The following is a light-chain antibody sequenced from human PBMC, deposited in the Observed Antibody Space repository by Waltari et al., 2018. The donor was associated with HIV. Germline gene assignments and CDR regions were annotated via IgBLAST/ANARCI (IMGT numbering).Light chain of an antibody. J-gene: IGLJ3*02. CDR3: AAWDDSLNGPM. V-gene: IGLV1-44*01. CDR2: SNN. Sequence: QSVLTQPPSASGTPGQRVTISCSGSGSNIGSNDVNWYQQLPGTAPKLLIYSNNQRPSWVPDRCSGSKSGTSASLAISWLQSEDDAYYYCAAWDDSLNGPMFGGGTKLTVL. CDR1: GSNIGSND.